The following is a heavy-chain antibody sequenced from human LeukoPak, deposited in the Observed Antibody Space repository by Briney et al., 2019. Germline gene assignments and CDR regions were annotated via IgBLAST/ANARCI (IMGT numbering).Heavy chain of an antibody. Sequence: SQTLSLTCTVSGGSISSGGYCWSWIRQPPGKGLEWIGNIYYSGSTNYNPSLKSRVTISVDTSKNQFSLRLSSVTAADTAVYYCASNKGQWLFSDWGQGTLVTVSS. CDR1: GGSISSGGYC. D-gene: IGHD6-19*01. CDR3: ASNKGQWLFSD. V-gene: IGHV4-30-4*07. J-gene: IGHJ4*02. CDR2: IYYSGST.